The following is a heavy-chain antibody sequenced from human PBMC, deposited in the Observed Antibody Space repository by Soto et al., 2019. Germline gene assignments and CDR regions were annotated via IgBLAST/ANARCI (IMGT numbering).Heavy chain of an antibody. CDR1: GFTFRSYW. J-gene: IGHJ6*02. CDR2: MNEDGGTT. Sequence: PVGALILSCAASGFTFRSYWMHWVRQAPGKGLVWVSRMNEDGGTTDYADSVKGRFTISRDNAKNTLYLQMNSLRVEDTAVYYCASDLSGRADVWGQGTTVTVSS. D-gene: IGHD3-10*01. V-gene: IGHV3-74*01. CDR3: ASDLSGRADV.